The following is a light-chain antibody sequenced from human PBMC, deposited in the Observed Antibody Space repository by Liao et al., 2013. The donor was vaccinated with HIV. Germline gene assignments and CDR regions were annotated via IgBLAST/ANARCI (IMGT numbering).Light chain of an antibody. J-gene: IGLJ2*01. CDR1: NIGTKS. Sequence: SYVLTQPPSVSVAPGETAKITCGGDNIGTKSVHWYQQKPGQAPVLVLYYDTDRPSGIPERFSGSNSGDTATLTISRVEAGDEADYYCQAWDRGVIFGGGTKVTVL. CDR3: QAWDRGVI. CDR2: YDT. V-gene: IGLV3-21*01.